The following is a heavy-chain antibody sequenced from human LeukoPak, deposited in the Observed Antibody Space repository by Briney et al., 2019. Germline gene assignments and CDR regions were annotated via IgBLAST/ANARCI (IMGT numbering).Heavy chain of an antibody. CDR3: ARAPPDPHITMIVVVKGGYYFDY. CDR2: IYYSGST. CDR1: GGSISSGGYY. V-gene: IGHV4-31*03. J-gene: IGHJ4*02. D-gene: IGHD3-22*01. Sequence: SETLSLTCTVSGGSISSGGYYWSWIRQHPGKGLEWIGYIYYSGSTYYNPSLKSRVTISVDTSKNQFSLKLSSVTAADTAVYYCARAPPDPHITMIVVVKGGYYFDYWGQGTLVTVSS.